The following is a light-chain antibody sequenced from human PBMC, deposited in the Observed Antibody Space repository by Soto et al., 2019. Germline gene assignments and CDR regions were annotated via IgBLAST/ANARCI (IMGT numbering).Light chain of an antibody. CDR2: DAS. CDR1: QSISSW. J-gene: IGKJ5*01. CDR3: QQYNSYPGT. Sequence: DIQMTQSPSSLSASVGDRVTIPCRASQSISSWLAWYQQKPGKAPKLLIYDASSLESGVPSRFSGSGSGTEFTLTISSLQPDDFATYYCQQYNSYPGTFGQGTRLEIK. V-gene: IGKV1-5*01.